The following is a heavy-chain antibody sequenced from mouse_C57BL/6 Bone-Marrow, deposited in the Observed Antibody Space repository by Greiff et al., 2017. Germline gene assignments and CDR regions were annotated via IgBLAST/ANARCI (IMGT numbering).Heavy chain of an antibody. Sequence: EVKVVESGGGLVKPGGSLKLSCAASGFTFSSYAMSWVRQTPEKRLEWVATLSDGGSYTYYPDNVKGRFTISRDNAKNNLYLQMSHLKSEDTAMYYCARNITPGAMDYWGQGTSVTVSS. J-gene: IGHJ4*01. D-gene: IGHD1-1*01. CDR3: ARNITPGAMDY. CDR2: LSDGGSYT. V-gene: IGHV5-4*03. CDR1: GFTFSSYA.